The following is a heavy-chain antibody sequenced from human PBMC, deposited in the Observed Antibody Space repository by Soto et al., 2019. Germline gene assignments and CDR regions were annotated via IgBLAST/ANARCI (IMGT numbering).Heavy chain of an antibody. V-gene: IGHV3-33*01. D-gene: IGHD5-18*01. CDR1: GFTFSSYG. J-gene: IGHJ4*02. CDR3: AAGSYGPDY. CDR2: IWYDGTNK. Sequence: PGGSLRLSCAASGFTFSSYGMHWVRQAPGKGLEWMAIIWYDGTNKYYADSVKGRFTISRDNAKNMLYLQMSSLRAEDTAVYYCAAGSYGPDYWGQGTLVTVSS.